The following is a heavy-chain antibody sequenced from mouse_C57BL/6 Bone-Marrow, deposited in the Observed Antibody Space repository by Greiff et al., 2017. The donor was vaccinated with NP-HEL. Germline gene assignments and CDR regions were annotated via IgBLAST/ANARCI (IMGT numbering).Heavy chain of an antibody. D-gene: IGHD1-1*01. Sequence: QVQLKQPGAELVMPGASVKLSCKASGYTFTSYWMHWVKQRPGQGLEWIGEIDPSDSYTNYNQKFKGKSTLTVDKSSSTAYMQLSSLTSEDSAVYYCAREGDYYGSSYWFAYWGQGTLVTVSA. CDR3: AREGDYYGSSYWFAY. J-gene: IGHJ3*01. CDR1: GYTFTSYW. CDR2: IDPSDSYT. V-gene: IGHV1-69*01.